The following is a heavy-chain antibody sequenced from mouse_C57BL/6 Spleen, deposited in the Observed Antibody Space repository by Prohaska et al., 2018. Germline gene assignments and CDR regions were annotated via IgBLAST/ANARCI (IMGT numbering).Heavy chain of an antibody. D-gene: IGHD2-1*01. CDR2: INPNNGGT. Sequence: HGKSLEWIGDINPNNGGTSYNQKFKGKATLTVDKSSSTAYMELRSLTSEDSAVYYCATHGGYYGNYGFAYWGQGTLVTVSA. CDR3: ATHGGYYGNYGFAY. V-gene: IGHV1-26*01. J-gene: IGHJ3*01.